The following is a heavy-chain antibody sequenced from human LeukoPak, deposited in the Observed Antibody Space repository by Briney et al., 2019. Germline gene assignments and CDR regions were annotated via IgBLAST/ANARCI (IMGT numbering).Heavy chain of an antibody. Sequence: GASVKVSCKASGYTLTSYYMHWVRQAPGQGLEWMGIINPSGGSTSYAQKFQGRVTMTRDMSTSTVYMELSSLRSEDTAVYYCARERGGYSGYDYDYYMDVWGKGTTVTVSS. V-gene: IGHV1-46*01. J-gene: IGHJ6*03. CDR2: INPSGGST. CDR3: ARERGGYSGYDYDYYMDV. D-gene: IGHD5-12*01. CDR1: GYTLTSYY.